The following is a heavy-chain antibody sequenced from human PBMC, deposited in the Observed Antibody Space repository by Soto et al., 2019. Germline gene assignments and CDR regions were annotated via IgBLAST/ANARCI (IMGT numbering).Heavy chain of an antibody. CDR2: ISYDGSNK. Sequence: GGSLRLSCAASGFTFSSYGMHWVRQAPGKGLEWVAVISYDGSNKYYADSVKGRFTISRDNSKNTLYLQMNGLRAEDTAVYYCAKDGLGRRSSSYLKTPFDYWGQGTLVTVSS. J-gene: IGHJ4*02. D-gene: IGHD6-13*01. CDR1: GFTFSSYG. V-gene: IGHV3-30*18. CDR3: AKDGLGRRSSSYLKTPFDY.